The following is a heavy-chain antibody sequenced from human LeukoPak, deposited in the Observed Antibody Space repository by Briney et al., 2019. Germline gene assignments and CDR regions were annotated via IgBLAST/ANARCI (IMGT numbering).Heavy chain of an antibody. CDR2: RYYSGST. Sequence: SETLSLTCTVSGGSISSSAYYWGWIGQPPGKGLEWIGSRYYSGSTYYNPSLKTRVTISVDTSKNQFSLNLSSVTAADTAVYYCARHTATGSPLHYWGQGTLVTVSS. J-gene: IGHJ4*02. V-gene: IGHV4-39*01. CDR1: GGSISSSAYY. CDR3: ARHTATGSPLHY. D-gene: IGHD5-18*01.